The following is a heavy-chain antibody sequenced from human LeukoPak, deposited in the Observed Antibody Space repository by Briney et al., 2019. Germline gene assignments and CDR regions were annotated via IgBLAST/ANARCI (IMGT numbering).Heavy chain of an antibody. D-gene: IGHD6-19*01. Sequence: GGSLRLSCAASGFTFSSYAMNWVRQAPGKGLEWVSFINYGGSTIYYADSVKGRFTISRDNAKNSLYLQMNSLRAEDTAVYYCTRDRVSGWYPDYWGQGTLVTVSS. CDR1: GFTFSSYA. CDR3: TRDRVSGWYPDY. V-gene: IGHV3-48*03. CDR2: INYGGSTI. J-gene: IGHJ4*02.